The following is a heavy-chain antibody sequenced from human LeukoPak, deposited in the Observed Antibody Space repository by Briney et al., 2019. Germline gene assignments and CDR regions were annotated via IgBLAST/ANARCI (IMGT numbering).Heavy chain of an antibody. J-gene: IGHJ4*02. CDR2: IYYSGST. CDR3: AKDRGSYSNFDY. CDR1: GGSISSSSYY. D-gene: IGHD1-26*01. Sequence: SETLSLTCTVSGGSISSSSYYWGWIRQPPGKGLEWIGSIYYSGSTYYNPSLKSRVTISVDTSKNQFSLKLSSVTAADTAVYYCAKDRGSYSNFDYWGQGTLVTVSS. V-gene: IGHV4-39*02.